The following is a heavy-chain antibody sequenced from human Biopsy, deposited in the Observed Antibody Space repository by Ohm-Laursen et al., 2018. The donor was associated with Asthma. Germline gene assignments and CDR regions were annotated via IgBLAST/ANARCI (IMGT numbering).Heavy chain of an antibody. Sequence: SSVKVSCKASGGTFSSNSINWVRQAPGQGLEWMGGLIPVLGTPDHAQMFEGRVTITADESTSTAYMELSSLSSEDTAVYYCARGYSGSDRIVYYYSGLEVWGQGTTVTVSS. CDR1: GGTFSSNS. J-gene: IGHJ6*02. D-gene: IGHD5-12*01. V-gene: IGHV1-69*01. CDR3: ARGYSGSDRIVYYYSGLEV. CDR2: LIPVLGTP.